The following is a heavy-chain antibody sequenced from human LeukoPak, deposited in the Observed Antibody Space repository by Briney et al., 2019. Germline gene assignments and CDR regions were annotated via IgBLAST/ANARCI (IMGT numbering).Heavy chain of an antibody. V-gene: IGHV1-18*01. D-gene: IGHD2-2*03. CDR2: INTHNGDT. Sequence: GASVKVSCKASGYTFASFGITWVRQAPGQGLVWMGWINTHNGDTNYAQKLQGRVTMTTDTSTSTAYMELRSLRSDDTAVYYCARDGYRLSGYFYYMDVWGKGTTVTVSS. CDR3: ARDGYRLSGYFYYMDV. J-gene: IGHJ6*03. CDR1: GYTFASFG.